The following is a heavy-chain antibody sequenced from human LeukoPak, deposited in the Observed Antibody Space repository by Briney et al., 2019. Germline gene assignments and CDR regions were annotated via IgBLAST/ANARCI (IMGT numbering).Heavy chain of an antibody. CDR3: AKRTAQGGIGY. J-gene: IGHJ4*02. D-gene: IGHD2-21*02. V-gene: IGHV3-48*01. CDR1: GFTFSSYS. CDR2: ISSSSSTI. Sequence: PGGSLRLSCAASGFTFSSYSMNWVRQAPGKGLEWVSYISSSSSTIYYADSVKGRFTISRDNAKNSLYLQMNSLRAEDTAVYYCAKRTAQGGIGYWGQGTLVTVSS.